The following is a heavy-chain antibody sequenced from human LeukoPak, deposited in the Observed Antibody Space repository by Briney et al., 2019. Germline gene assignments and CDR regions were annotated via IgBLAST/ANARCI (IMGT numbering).Heavy chain of an antibody. CDR3: ARDFPGIGVAGTRPLDY. CDR2: ISGDGRNI. CDR1: GFIFSSYW. V-gene: IGHV3-74*01. J-gene: IGHJ4*02. D-gene: IGHD6-19*01. Sequence: GGSLRLSCVASGFIFSSYWMHWVRQDPRKGLVWVSRISGDGRNINYADSVKGRFTISRDNSKNTLYLQMNSLRAEDTAVYYCARDFPGIGVAGTRPLDYWGQGTLVTVSS.